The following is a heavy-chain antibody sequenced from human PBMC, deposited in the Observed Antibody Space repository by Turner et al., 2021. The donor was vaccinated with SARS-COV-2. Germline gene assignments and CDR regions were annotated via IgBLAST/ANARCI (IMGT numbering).Heavy chain of an antibody. CDR2: ISYAGSNK. V-gene: IGHV3-30-3*01. J-gene: IGHJ4*02. D-gene: IGHD5-18*01. Sequence: VQLVESGGGLVKPGGSLRLSCAASGFTFSSYAMHWVRQAPGKGLEWVAVISYAGSNKFYADSVKGRFTISRDNSKNTLYLQMNSLRAEDTAVYYCARDYPWDTAMAHQGGGFDYWGQGTLVTVSS. CDR1: GFTFSSYA. CDR3: ARDYPWDTAMAHQGGGFDY.